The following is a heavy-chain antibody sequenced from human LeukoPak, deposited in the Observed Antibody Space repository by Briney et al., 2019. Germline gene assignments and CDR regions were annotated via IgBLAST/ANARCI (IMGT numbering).Heavy chain of an antibody. Sequence: GGSLRLSCAASGFPFDDYGMSWVRQAPGKGLEWVSGINWNGGSTGYADSVKGRFTISRDNAKNSLYLQMNSLRAEDTALYHCARGDGLFRGYCSSTSCHTDAFDIWGQGTMVTVSS. D-gene: IGHD2-2*02. CDR3: ARGDGLFRGYCSSTSCHTDAFDI. J-gene: IGHJ3*02. CDR1: GFPFDDYG. V-gene: IGHV3-20*01. CDR2: INWNGGST.